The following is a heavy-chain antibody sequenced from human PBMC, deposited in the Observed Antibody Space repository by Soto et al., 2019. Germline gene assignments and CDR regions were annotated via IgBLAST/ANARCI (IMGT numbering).Heavy chain of an antibody. CDR1: GFTFNNKW. D-gene: IGHD1-26*01. CDR3: ARGGAMGVDY. J-gene: IGHJ4*02. Sequence: EVQLVQSGGGLVQPGGSLRLSCTASGFTFNNKWMHWVRQAPGKGLVWVSRIDGYSTTTNYADSVKGRFTLSRDNAKNTVFLHVNSLTDEDTAVYYCARGGAMGVDYWGQGTLVTVSS. CDR2: IDGYSTTT. V-gene: IGHV3-74*01.